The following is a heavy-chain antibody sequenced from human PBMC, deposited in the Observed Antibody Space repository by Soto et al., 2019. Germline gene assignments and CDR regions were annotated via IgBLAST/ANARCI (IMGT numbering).Heavy chain of an antibody. J-gene: IGHJ4*02. CDR1: GFTFSDHY. Sequence: EVQLVESGGGLVQPGGSLRLSCAASGFTFSDHYMDWVRQAPGKGLEWIGRIKNKPKRYTTQYAASVKGRFIISRDDSINSLHLQMESLRADDTAVYYCARYIVATKYLDCWGQGTLVTVSS. D-gene: IGHD5-12*01. CDR3: ARYIVATKYLDC. V-gene: IGHV3-72*01. CDR2: IKNKPKRYTT.